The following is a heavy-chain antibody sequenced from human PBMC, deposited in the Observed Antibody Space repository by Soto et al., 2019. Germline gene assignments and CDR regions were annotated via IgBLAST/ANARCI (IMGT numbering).Heavy chain of an antibody. D-gene: IGHD2-15*01. CDR2: INPNSGGT. Sequence: ASVKVSCKASGYTFTGYYMHWVRQAPGQGLEWMGWINPNSGGTNYAQKFQGRVTMTRDTSISTAYMELSRLRSDDTAVYYCAVPPNCSGGSCFDYWGQGTLVTVSS. CDR1: GYTFTGYY. CDR3: AVPPNCSGGSCFDY. J-gene: IGHJ4*02. V-gene: IGHV1-2*02.